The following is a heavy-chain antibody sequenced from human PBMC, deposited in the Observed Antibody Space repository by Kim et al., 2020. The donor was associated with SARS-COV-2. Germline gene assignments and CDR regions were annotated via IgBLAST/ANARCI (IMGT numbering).Heavy chain of an antibody. CDR2: IYYSGST. CDR1: GGSVSSGSYY. Sequence: SETLSLTCTVSGGSVSSGSYYWSWIRQPPGKGLEWIGYIYYSGSTNYNPSLKSRVTISVDTSKNQFSLKLSSVTAADTAVYYCARVRKYSSSRRRNYYYYYGMDVWGQGTTVTVSS. CDR3: ARVRKYSSSRRRNYYYYYGMDV. J-gene: IGHJ6*02. D-gene: IGHD6-6*01. V-gene: IGHV4-61*01.